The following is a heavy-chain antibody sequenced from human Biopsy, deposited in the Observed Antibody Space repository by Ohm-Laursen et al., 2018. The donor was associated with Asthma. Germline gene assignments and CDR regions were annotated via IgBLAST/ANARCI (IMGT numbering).Heavy chain of an antibody. Sequence: ESLMISCKASGYIFTSYWIGWVRQMPGKGLEWMAIIFPGDSDTIYSPSFQGQVTISADKSISTAYLHWSSLKASDTAIYYCARLPYGSGSFFDFWGQGTQVTVAS. CDR2: IFPGDSDT. J-gene: IGHJ4*02. CDR3: ARLPYGSGSFFDF. D-gene: IGHD3-10*01. CDR1: GYIFTSYW. V-gene: IGHV5-51*01.